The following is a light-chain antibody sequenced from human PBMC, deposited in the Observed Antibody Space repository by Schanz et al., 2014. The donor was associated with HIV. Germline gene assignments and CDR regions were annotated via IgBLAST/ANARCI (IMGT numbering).Light chain of an antibody. J-gene: IGLJ3*02. CDR2: GMG. V-gene: IGLV1-44*01. Sequence: QSVLTQAPSASGTPGQTVIISGSGSHSNIGLNSVCWYQQLPGSAPKLLIYGMGRRHSGVSDRFSGSKSGTVGSLAISGLQSDDEADYYCAAWDDSLNGWVFGGGTKLTVL. CDR3: AAWDDSLNGWV. CDR1: HSNIGLNS.